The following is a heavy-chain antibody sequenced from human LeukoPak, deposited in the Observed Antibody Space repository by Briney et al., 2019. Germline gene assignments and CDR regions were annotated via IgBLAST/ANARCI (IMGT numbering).Heavy chain of an antibody. V-gene: IGHV4-59*01. CDR2: IYYSGST. CDR1: GGSISSYY. CDR3: ARLPMEDNDYVWGSYPYTPYYGMYV. D-gene: IGHD3-16*01. J-gene: IGHJ6*02. Sequence: SETLSLTCTVAGGSISSYYGSWIRQPPGKGLEWIGYIYYSGSTNYNPSLKSRVTISVDTSKNQFSLKLSSATAADTAAYYCARLPMEDNDYVWGSYPYTPYYGMYVWGQGTTVTVSS.